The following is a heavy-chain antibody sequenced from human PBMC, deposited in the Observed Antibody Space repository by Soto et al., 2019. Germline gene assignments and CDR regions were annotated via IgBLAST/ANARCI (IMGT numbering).Heavy chain of an antibody. D-gene: IGHD3-3*01. CDR2: IYYSGST. J-gene: IGHJ5*02. CDR1: GGSISSGDYY. CDR3: ARDYDSPQHWFDP. Sequence: SETLSLTCTVSGGSISSGDYYWSWIRQPPGKGLEWIGYIYYSGSTYYNPSLKSRVTISVDTSKNQFSLKLSSVTAADTAVYYCARDYDSPQHWFDPWGQGTLVTVSS. V-gene: IGHV4-30-4*01.